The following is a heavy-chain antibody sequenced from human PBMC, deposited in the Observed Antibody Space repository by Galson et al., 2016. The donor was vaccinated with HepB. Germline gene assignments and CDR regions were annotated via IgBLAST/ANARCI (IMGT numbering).Heavy chain of an antibody. J-gene: IGHJ4*02. V-gene: IGHV3-11*01. CDR1: GFIFSDNY. D-gene: IGHD3-16*01. CDR3: ARGASPGFIDY. CDR2: SGSSGSPI. Sequence: SLRLSCAASGFIFSDNYMTWIRQAPGKGLEWLSYSGSSGSPIYYADSVKGRFTISRDYAQRTPYLQMNLLRPDDTAVYYCARGASPGFIDYWGRGTLVTVS.